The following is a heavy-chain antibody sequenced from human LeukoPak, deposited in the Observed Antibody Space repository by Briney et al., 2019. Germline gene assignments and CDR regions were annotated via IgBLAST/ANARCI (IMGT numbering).Heavy chain of an antibody. Sequence: PSETLSLTCTVSGGSINSGGYFWSWIRQHPGKGLEWIGYIYYSGSTYYNPSLKSRVTISVDTSKNQFSLKLSPVTAADTAVYYCARAPENDSGSFDPWGQGTLVTVSP. CDR1: GGSINSGGYF. D-gene: IGHD6-19*01. J-gene: IGHJ5*02. CDR2: IYYSGST. V-gene: IGHV4-31*03. CDR3: ARAPENDSGSFDP.